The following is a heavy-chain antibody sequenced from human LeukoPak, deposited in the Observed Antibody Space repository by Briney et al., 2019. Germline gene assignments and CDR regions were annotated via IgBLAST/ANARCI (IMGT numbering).Heavy chain of an antibody. CDR2: ILYDGSNK. CDR1: GFTFGSYA. CDR3: ARARLAAVAGLTLDY. Sequence: GGSLRLSCEASGFTFGSYAMHWVRQAPGKGLEWVAVILYDGSNKYYADYVKGRVTISTDNSKSTPYMQLNSLRSEDTAVYYCARARLAAVAGLTLDYWGKGTLVSVSS. D-gene: IGHD6-13*01. J-gene: IGHJ4*02. V-gene: IGHV3-30*04.